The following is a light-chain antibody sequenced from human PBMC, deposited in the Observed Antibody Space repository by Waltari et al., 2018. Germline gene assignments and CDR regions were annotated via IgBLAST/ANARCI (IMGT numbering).Light chain of an antibody. V-gene: IGKV4-1*01. CDR1: QTILYTPNNKNY. J-gene: IGKJ1*01. Sequence: DIVMTQSPDSLAVSLGERATINCKSSQTILYTPNNKNYLAWFQQKPGQPPKLLIYGASTRESGVPDRFSGSGSGTDFTLTISSLQAEDVAVYYCQQYSTTPRTFGQGTKVQIK. CDR3: QQYSTTPRT. CDR2: GAS.